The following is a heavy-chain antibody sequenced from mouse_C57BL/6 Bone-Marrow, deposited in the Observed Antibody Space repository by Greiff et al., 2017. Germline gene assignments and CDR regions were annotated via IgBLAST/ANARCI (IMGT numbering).Heavy chain of an antibody. CDR3: AMGITTVVVPFAY. J-gene: IGHJ3*01. CDR1: GYTFTSYW. V-gene: IGHV1-74*01. Sequence: VQLQQPGAELVKPGASVKVSCKASGYTFTSYWMHWVKQRPGQGLEWIGRIHPSDSDTNYTQKFKGKATLTVDKSSSTAYMQLSSLTSEDSAVYYGAMGITTVVVPFAYWGQGTLVTVSA. CDR2: IHPSDSDT. D-gene: IGHD1-1*01.